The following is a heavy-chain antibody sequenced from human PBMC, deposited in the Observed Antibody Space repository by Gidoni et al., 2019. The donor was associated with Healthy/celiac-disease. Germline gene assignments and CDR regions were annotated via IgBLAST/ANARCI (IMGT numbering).Heavy chain of an antibody. CDR2: ISYDGSNK. CDR1: GLTFSSYA. V-gene: IGHV3-30-3*01. CDR3: ARDLVRGVIIIKYYYYGMDV. Sequence: GLTFSSYAMHWVRQAPGKGLEWVAVISYDGSNKYYADSVKGRFTISRDNSKNTLYLQMNSLRAEDTAVYYCARDLVRGVIIIKYYYYGMDVWGQGTTVTVSS. J-gene: IGHJ6*02. D-gene: IGHD3-10*01.